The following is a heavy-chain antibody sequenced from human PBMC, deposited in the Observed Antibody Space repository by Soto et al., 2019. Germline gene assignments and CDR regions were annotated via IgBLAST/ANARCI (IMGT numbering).Heavy chain of an antibody. CDR2: IIPIFGTA. CDR3: ARDAAAGWSGYYRMDV. V-gene: IGHV1-69*01. Sequence: QVQLVQSGAEVKKPGSSVKVSCKASGGTFSSYAISWVRQAPGQGLEWMGGIIPIFGTANYAQKFQGRVTIYADDSTSTAYMELSSLRSDVTAVDYIARDAAAGWSGYYRMDVWGQGTTVTVFS. CDR1: GGTFSSYA. D-gene: IGHD6-13*01. J-gene: IGHJ6*02.